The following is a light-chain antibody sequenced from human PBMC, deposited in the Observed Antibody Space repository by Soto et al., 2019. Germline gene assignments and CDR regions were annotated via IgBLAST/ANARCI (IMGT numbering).Light chain of an antibody. Sequence: SVLTQPPSVSAAPGQKVTISCSGSSSHIGNNYVSWYQQLPGTAPKLLIYDNNKRPSGIPDRFSGSKSGTSATLGITGLQTGDEADYYCGTWDSSLSAVVFGGGTKVTVL. J-gene: IGLJ2*01. CDR3: GTWDSSLSAVV. V-gene: IGLV1-51*01. CDR1: SSHIGNNY. CDR2: DNN.